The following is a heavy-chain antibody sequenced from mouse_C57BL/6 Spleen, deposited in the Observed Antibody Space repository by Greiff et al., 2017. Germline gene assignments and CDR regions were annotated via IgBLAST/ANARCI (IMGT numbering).Heavy chain of an antibody. J-gene: IGHJ3*01. CDR1: GFTFSDYG. Sequence: EVILVESGGGLVKPGGSLKLSCAASGFTFSDYGMHWVRQAPEKGLEWVAYISSGSSTIYYADTVKGRFTISRDNAKNTLCLQMTRLRSEDTAMYYFARPYGCSSAWFAYWGQGTLVTVSA. CDR2: ISSGSSTI. CDR3: ARPYGCSSAWFAY. V-gene: IGHV5-17*01. D-gene: IGHD1-1*02.